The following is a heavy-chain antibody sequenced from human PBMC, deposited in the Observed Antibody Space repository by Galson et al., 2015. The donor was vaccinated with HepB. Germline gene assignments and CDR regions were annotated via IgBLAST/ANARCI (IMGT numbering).Heavy chain of an antibody. D-gene: IGHD3-16*01. V-gene: IGHV3-21*04. CDR1: GFTFSSYT. CDR2: ISSSSGDGDI. Sequence: SLRLSCAASGFTFSSYTMNWVRQAPGKGLEWVASISSSSGDGDIKYADSVKGRFTISRDNSKNTVSLHMSSLRAEDTAIYYCAKGAILGATPHYFDFWGQGTLVPVSS. CDR3: AKGAILGATPHYFDF. J-gene: IGHJ4*02.